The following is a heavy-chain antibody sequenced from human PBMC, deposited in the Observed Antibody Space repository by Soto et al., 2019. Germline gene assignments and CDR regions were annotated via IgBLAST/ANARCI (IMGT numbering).Heavy chain of an antibody. V-gene: IGHV1-3*01. D-gene: IGHD2-2*01. J-gene: IGHJ5*02. CDR2: INAGNGNT. CDR3: ARAYCSSTRCLNWFDP. CDR1: GYTFTSYA. Sequence: QVQLVQSGAEVKKPGASVKVSCKASGYTFTSYAMHWVRQAPGQRLEWMGWINAGNGNTKYSQKFQGRVTITRDTSASTAYMELSSLRSEDTAVYYCARAYCSSTRCLNWFDPWGQGTLVTVSS.